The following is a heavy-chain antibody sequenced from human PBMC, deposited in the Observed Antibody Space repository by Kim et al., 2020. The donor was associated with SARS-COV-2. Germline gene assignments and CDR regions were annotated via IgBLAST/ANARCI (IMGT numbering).Heavy chain of an antibody. CDR2: ISSSGSTI. Sequence: GGSLRLSCAASGFTFSSYEMNWVRQAPGKGLEWVSYISSSGSTIYYADSVKGRFTISRDNAKNSLYLQMNSLRAEDTAVYYCARVKMWAAAGSSDYWGQGTLVTVSS. J-gene: IGHJ4*02. CDR3: ARVKMWAAAGSSDY. D-gene: IGHD6-13*01. CDR1: GFTFSSYE. V-gene: IGHV3-48*03.